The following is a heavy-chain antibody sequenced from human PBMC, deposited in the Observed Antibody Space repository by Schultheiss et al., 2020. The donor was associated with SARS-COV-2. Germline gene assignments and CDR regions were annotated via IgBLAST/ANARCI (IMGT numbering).Heavy chain of an antibody. J-gene: IGHJ1*01. V-gene: IGHV3-15*01. CDR1: GFTFSSYA. CDR3: TTSTMTDYGDNQYFQH. D-gene: IGHD4-17*01. Sequence: GGSLRLSCAASGFTFSSYAMHWVRQAPGKGLEWVGRIKSKTDGRATDYAAPVKGRFIISRDDSRNTLYLQMTSLKTEDTAVYYCTTSTMTDYGDNQYFQHWGQGTLVTVSS. CDR2: IKSKTDGRAT.